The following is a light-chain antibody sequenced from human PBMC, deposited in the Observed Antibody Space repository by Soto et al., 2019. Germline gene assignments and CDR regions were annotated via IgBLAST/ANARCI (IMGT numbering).Light chain of an antibody. J-gene: IGLJ2*01. V-gene: IGLV1-44*01. CDR3: AAWDDSLNGRYVV. CDR1: SSNIGSNP. Sequence: QAVVTQPPSASGTPGQRVTISCSGSSSNIGSNPVNWYQQLPGTAPKLLIYSDSQRPSGVPDRFSGSKSGTSASLAISGLQSEDEADYYCAAWDDSLNGRYVVFGGGTKLTVL. CDR2: SDS.